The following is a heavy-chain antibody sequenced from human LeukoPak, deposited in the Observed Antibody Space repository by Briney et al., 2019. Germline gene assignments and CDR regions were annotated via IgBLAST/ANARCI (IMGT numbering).Heavy chain of an antibody. CDR1: GFTFSSYW. CDR2: ISYDGTNR. Sequence: GGSLRLSCVASGFTFSSYWMHWVRQAPGKGLEWVASISYDGTNRKHADPVKGRFAISRDNSKNSVFLHMDSLRTDDTAVYYCAKDTGGSGSPPPGNWGQGTLVTVSS. CDR3: AKDTGGSGSPPPGN. J-gene: IGHJ4*02. D-gene: IGHD3-10*01. V-gene: IGHV3-30*18.